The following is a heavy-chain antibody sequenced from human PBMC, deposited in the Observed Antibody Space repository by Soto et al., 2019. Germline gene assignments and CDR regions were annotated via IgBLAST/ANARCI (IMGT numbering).Heavy chain of an antibody. CDR3: ATRLGYSSSWTPMDYFDY. CDR1: GFTFSSYA. V-gene: IGHV3-23*01. D-gene: IGHD6-13*01. J-gene: IGHJ4*02. Sequence: EVQLLESGGGLVQPGGSLRLSCAASGFTFSSYAMSWVRQAPGKGLEWVSAISGSGGSTYYADSVKGRFTISRDNSKNTLYLQMNSLRAEDTAVYYCATRLGYSSSWTPMDYFDYWGQGTLVTVSS. CDR2: ISGSGGST.